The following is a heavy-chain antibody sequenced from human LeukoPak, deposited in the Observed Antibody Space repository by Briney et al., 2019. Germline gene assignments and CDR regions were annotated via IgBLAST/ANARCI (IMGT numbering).Heavy chain of an antibody. CDR1: GFTFSSYN. D-gene: IGHD5-24*01. CDR2: ISTSSSYI. CDR3: ARDEGDGYN. J-gene: IGHJ4*02. V-gene: IGHV3-21*01. Sequence: GGSLRLSCAASGFTFSSYNMNWVRQAPGKGLELVSSISTSSSYIYYTDSVKGPLTISRDNAQNPLYLQMNRLRAEDKAVYYCARDEGDGYNWGQGTLVTVSS.